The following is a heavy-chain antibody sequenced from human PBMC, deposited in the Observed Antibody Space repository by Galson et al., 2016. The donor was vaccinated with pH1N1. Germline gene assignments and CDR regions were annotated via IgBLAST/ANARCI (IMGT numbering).Heavy chain of an antibody. V-gene: IGHV3-30*18. CDR1: GFTFSRYG. CDR2: ISYDGRSE. J-gene: IGHJ6*02. D-gene: IGHD3-22*01. Sequence: LRLSCAASGFTFSRYGMHWVRQTPGKGLEWVAVISYDGRSEYYADSVKGRFTISRDNSRSTLYLQLNSLRGDDTAVYYCAKDRDSSGPQHHYYYGMDIWGRGTTVTVSS. CDR3: AKDRDSSGPQHHYYYGMDI.